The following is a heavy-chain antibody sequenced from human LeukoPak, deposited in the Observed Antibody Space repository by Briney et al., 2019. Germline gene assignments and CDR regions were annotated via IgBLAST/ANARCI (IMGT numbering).Heavy chain of an antibody. CDR1: GFTFSSYA. J-gene: IGHJ4*02. Sequence: GGSLRLSCAASGFTFSSYAMHWVRQAPGKGLEGVAVISYDGSNKYYADAVKGRFTISRDNSKNTLYLQMNSLRAEETAVYYCARDRIGGSYYGNYFDYWGQGTLVTVSS. CDR3: ARDRIGGSYYGNYFDY. V-gene: IGHV3-30*04. CDR2: ISYDGSNK. D-gene: IGHD1-26*01.